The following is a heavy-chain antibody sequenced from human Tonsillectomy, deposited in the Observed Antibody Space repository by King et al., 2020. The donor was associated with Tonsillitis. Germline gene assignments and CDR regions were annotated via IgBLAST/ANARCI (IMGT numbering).Heavy chain of an antibody. CDR1: GYTFTTYP. D-gene: IGHD2-15*01. J-gene: IGHJ4*02. V-gene: IGHV7-4-1*02. CDR3: ARVRYCNDGTCHNIDH. Sequence: QVQLVESGSELKKPGASVTVSCKTSGYTFTTYPMSWVRQAPGQGLEWMGWISADTGNPTYAQGFTGRFVFSLDTSVTTAYLQITSLKAEDTAIYYCARVRYCNDGTCHNIDHWGQGTLVTVSS. CDR2: ISADTGNP.